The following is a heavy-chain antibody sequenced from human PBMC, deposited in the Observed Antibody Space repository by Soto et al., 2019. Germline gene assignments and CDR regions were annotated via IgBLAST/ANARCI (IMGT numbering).Heavy chain of an antibody. J-gene: IGHJ5*02. CDR1: GGSISSGGYY. CDR2: IYYSGST. Sequence: SDTLSLTCTVSGGSISSGGYYWSWIRQHPGKGLEWIGYIYYSGSTYYNPSLKSRVTISVDTSKNQFSLKLSSVTAADTAVYYCARDSSGYLGFDPRGQGTLVTVSS. V-gene: IGHV4-31*03. D-gene: IGHD3-22*01. CDR3: ARDSSGYLGFDP.